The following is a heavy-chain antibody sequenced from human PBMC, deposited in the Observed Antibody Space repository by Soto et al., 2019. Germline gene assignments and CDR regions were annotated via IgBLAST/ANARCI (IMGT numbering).Heavy chain of an antibody. CDR3: ARDPSIVVVTAPDY. D-gene: IGHD2-21*02. Sequence: GGSLRLSCAASGFTFSDYYMSWIRQAPGKGLEWVSYISSSGSTIYYADSVKGRFTISRDNAKNSLYLQMNSLRAEDTAVYYCARDPSIVVVTAPDYWGQGTLVPSPQ. V-gene: IGHV3-11*01. J-gene: IGHJ4*02. CDR1: GFTFSDYY. CDR2: ISSSGSTI.